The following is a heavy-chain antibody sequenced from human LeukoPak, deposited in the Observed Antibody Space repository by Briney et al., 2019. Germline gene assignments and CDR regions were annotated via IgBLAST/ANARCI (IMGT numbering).Heavy chain of an antibody. J-gene: IGHJ4*02. CDR3: ARDYYGSGSYYPLDY. Sequence: ASVKVSCKASGYTFTGYYMHWVRQAPGQGLEWMGWINPNSGVTNYAQKFQGRVTMTRDTSISTAYMELSRLRSDDTAVYYCARDYYGSGSYYPLDYWGQGTLVTVSS. CDR2: INPNSGVT. V-gene: IGHV1-2*02. CDR1: GYTFTGYY. D-gene: IGHD3-10*01.